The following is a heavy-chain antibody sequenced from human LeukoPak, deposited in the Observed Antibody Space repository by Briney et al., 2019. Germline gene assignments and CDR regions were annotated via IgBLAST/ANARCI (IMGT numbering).Heavy chain of an antibody. CDR2: INHSGST. V-gene: IGHV4-34*01. Sequence: SETLSLTCAVYGGSFSGYYWSWIRQPPGKGLEWMGEINHSGSTNYNPSLKSRVTISVDTSKNQFSLKLSSVTAADTAVYYCARQESQWLVRYYFDYWGQGTLVTVSS. CDR3: ARQESQWLVRYYFDY. D-gene: IGHD6-19*01. J-gene: IGHJ4*02. CDR1: GGSFSGYY.